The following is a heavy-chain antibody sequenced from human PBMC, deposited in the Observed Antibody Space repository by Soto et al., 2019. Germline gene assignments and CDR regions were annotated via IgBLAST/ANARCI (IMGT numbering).Heavy chain of an antibody. V-gene: IGHV4-59*05. D-gene: IGHD3-22*01. CDR1: GGSISSYY. CDR2: IYYSGST. Sequence: PSETLSLTCTVSGGSISSYYWIWSRQPPEKGLEWIGSIYYSGSTYYNPSIKSRVTISVDTSKNQFSLKLSSVTAADTAVYYCARQVRYYYDSSGYGWFDPWGQGTLVTVSS. CDR3: ARQVRYYYDSSGYGWFDP. J-gene: IGHJ5*02.